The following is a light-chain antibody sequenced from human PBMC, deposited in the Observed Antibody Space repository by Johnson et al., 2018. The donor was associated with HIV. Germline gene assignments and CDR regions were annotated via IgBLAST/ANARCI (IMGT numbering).Light chain of an antibody. CDR3: GTWANSLNSPV. Sequence: QSVLTQPPSVSAAPGQKVTVSCSGSSSNIGNNYVSWYQQVPGTAPKLLIYDNDKRPSGIPDRFSGSKSGTSATLGITGLQTGDEADYYCGTWANSLNSPVFGTGPKVTVL. CDR2: DND. J-gene: IGLJ1*01. V-gene: IGLV1-51*01. CDR1: SSNIGNNY.